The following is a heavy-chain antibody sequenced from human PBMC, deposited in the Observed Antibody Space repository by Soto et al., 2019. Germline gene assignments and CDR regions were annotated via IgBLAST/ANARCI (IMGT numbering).Heavy chain of an antibody. V-gene: IGHV2-5*02. J-gene: IGHJ4*02. Sequence: QITWKESGPTLVQPTQTLTLTCTFFGFSLSTSGVSVGWFRQPPGKALEWLALIYWADDKRYSPSRKSRLTLTKDTSKTQVVLTVTYMDPVDTATYYCSHRRGISYYLFYYWGPGTLVTVAS. CDR2: IYWADDK. CDR1: GFSLSTSGVS. CDR3: SHRRGISYYLFYY. D-gene: IGHD3-22*01.